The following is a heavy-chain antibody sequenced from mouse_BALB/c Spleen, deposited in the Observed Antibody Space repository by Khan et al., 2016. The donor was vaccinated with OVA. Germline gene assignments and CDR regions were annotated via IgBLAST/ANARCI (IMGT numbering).Heavy chain of an antibody. CDR2: ISSGGGYT. Sequence: EMQLVESGGDLVKPGGSLKVSCAASGFTFSSYDMSWVRQTPDKRLEWVATISSGGGYTSFPDSVKGRFAISRDNAKNTLYLQMTSLKSEDTAMYYCARSYYGNDYYPMDYCGQGTSVTVSS. V-gene: IGHV5-6*01. CDR1: GFTFSSYD. J-gene: IGHJ4*01. D-gene: IGHD2-9*01. CDR3: ARSYYGNDYYPMDY.